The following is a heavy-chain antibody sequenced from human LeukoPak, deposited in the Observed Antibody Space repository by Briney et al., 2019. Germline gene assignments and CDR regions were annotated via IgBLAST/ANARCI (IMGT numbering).Heavy chain of an antibody. V-gene: IGHV3-30-3*01. CDR3: ARDRIAAGLFDY. D-gene: IGHD6-13*01. Sequence: GGSLRLSCAASGFTFSSYAMHWVRQAPGKGLEWVAVISYDGSNKYYADSVKGRFTISRDNSKNTLYLQMNSLRAEDTAVYYCARDRIAAGLFDYWGQGTLVTVSS. CDR2: ISYDGSNK. J-gene: IGHJ4*02. CDR1: GFTFSSYA.